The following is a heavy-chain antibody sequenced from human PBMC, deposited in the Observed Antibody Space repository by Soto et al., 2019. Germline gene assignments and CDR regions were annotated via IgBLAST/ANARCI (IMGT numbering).Heavy chain of an antibody. CDR3: AREAHSSSWYGYYYYGMDV. Sequence: GASVKVSCKASGGTFSSYAISWVRQAPGQGLEWMGGIIPIFGTANYAQKFQGRVTITADKSTSTAYMELSSLRSEDTAVYYCAREAHSSSWYGYYYYGMDVWGQGTTVTVSS. V-gene: IGHV1-69*06. CDR1: GGTFSSYA. J-gene: IGHJ6*02. CDR2: IIPIFGTA. D-gene: IGHD6-13*01.